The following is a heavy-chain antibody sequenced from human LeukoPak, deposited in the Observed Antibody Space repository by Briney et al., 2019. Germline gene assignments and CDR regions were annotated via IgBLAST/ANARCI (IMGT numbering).Heavy chain of an antibody. CDR1: GFTYSAYW. D-gene: IGHD3-3*01. V-gene: IGHV3-64*01. CDR3: VRAHSIHNYHYGIDV. Sequence: GGSLRLSCAASGFTYSAYWMHWVRQAPGEGLEYVSTISSNGISPYYANSVKGRFTISRDNSKNTLYLQMGSLRADDTAVYYCVRAHSIHNYHYGIDVWGHGTTVTVSS. J-gene: IGHJ6*02. CDR2: ISSNGISP.